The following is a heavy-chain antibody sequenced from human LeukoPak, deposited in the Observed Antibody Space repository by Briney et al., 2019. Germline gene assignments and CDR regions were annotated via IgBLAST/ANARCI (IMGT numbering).Heavy chain of an antibody. CDR2: INWDGGST. D-gene: IGHD5-18*01. Sequence: GGSLRLSCRASGFTFDEYPMHWVRQAPGKGLEWVSLINWDGGSTYYAGSVKGRFTISRDNSKDSLYLQMNSLRTEDTALYYCAKGDVDSPMNFYHWGQGTLVTVSS. V-gene: IGHV3-43*01. CDR3: AKGDVDSPMNFYH. J-gene: IGHJ4*02. CDR1: GFTFDEYP.